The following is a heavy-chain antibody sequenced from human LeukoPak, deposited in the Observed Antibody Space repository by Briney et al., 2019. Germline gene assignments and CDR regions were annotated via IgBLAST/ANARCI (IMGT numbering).Heavy chain of an antibody. V-gene: IGHV4-61*08. D-gene: IGHD1-26*01. CDR2: IYYSGST. CDR3: ARGGGSYHEDY. J-gene: IGHJ4*02. Sequence: SETLSLTCTVSGGSISSGDYYWSWIRQPPGKGLEWIGYIYYSGSTNYNPSLKSRVTISVDTSKNQFSLKLSSVTAADTAVYSCARGGGSYHEDYWGQGALVTVSS. CDR1: GGSISSGDYY.